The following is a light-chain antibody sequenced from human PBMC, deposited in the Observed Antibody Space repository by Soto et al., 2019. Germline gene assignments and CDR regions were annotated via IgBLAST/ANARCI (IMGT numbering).Light chain of an antibody. Sequence: EIVLTQSPATLSLSPGEGATLSCRASQSVSSYLTWYQQKPGQTPRLLIYAASNRATGIPARFSGSGSGTDFTLTISSLEPEDFAVYYCQQRSNWPPFLSFGGGTKVEIK. CDR1: QSVSSY. CDR3: QQRSNWPPFLS. CDR2: AAS. J-gene: IGKJ4*01. V-gene: IGKV3-11*01.